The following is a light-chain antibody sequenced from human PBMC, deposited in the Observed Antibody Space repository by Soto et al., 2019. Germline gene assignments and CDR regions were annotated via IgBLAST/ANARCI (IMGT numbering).Light chain of an antibody. V-gene: IGKV3-20*01. J-gene: IGKJ1*01. CDR3: QQYGSSPRT. Sequence: EIVLTQSPGTLSLSPGERATLSCRSSQSVSSSYLGWYQQKPGQAPRLLMYGASSRATGIPERFSGSGSGTDFTLTISRLEPEDFAVYYCQQYGSSPRTFGQGTKVDNK. CDR1: QSVSSSY. CDR2: GAS.